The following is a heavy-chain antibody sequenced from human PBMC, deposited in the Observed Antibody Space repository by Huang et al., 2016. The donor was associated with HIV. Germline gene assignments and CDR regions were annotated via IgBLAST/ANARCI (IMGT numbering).Heavy chain of an antibody. CDR1: GYKFHIYE. V-gene: IGHV1-18*04. Sequence: QIHLVQSGPEVKQPGASVKVSCKASGYKFHIYEITWVRQTPGQGLEWRGWISGDNVRTRFAQKFQDRLTMTTDVSTSTAYLELRSLRLDDTAVYYCARTKGEFDFWGQGALVTVSS. J-gene: IGHJ4*02. CDR3: ARTKGEFDF. D-gene: IGHD3-16*01. CDR2: ISGDNVRT.